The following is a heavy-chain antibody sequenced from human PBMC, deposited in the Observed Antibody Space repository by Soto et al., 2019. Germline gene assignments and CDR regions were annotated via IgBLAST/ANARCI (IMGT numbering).Heavy chain of an antibody. J-gene: IGHJ4*02. V-gene: IGHV4-4*07. CDR1: GGSISSYY. D-gene: IGHD3-3*01. CDR2: IYTSGST. Sequence: PXGTLSLTCTVSGGSISSYYWSWIRQPAGKGLEWIGRIYTSGSTNYNPSLKSRVTMSVDTSNNQSSLKLSSVTAADTAVYYCERGVRKPDLDYWGQGTLVTVSS. CDR3: ERGVRKPDLDY.